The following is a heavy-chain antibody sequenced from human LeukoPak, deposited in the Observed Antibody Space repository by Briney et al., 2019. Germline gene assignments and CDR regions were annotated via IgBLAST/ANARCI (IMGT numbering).Heavy chain of an antibody. CDR3: ARDKAVTTELTQYFQH. V-gene: IGHV1-69*04. D-gene: IGHD4-11*01. J-gene: IGHJ1*01. Sequence: SVKVSCKTSGGTFSSYAITWVRQAPGQGLEWMGRIIPILGIANYAQKFQGRVTMTTDTSTSTAYMELRSLTSDDTAVYYCARDKAVTTELTQYFQHWGQGTLVTVSS. CDR2: IIPILGIA. CDR1: GGTFSSYA.